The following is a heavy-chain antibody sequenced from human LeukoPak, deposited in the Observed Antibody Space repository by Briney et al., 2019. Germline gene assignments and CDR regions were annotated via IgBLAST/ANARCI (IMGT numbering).Heavy chain of an antibody. CDR2: IIPIFGTA. D-gene: IGHD3-3*01. J-gene: IGHJ6*03. CDR1: GGTFSSYA. CDR3: ARDRSYDFWSGPSYYYYMDV. V-gene: IGHV1-69*13. Sequence: GASVKVSCKASGGTFSSYAISWVRQAPGQGLEWMGGIIPIFGTANYAQKFQGRVTITADESTSTAYMELSSLRSEDTAVYYCARDRSYDFWSGPSYYYYMDVWGKGTTVTVSS.